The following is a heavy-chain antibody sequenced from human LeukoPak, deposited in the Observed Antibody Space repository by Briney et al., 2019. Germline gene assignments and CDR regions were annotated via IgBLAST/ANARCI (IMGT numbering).Heavy chain of an antibody. J-gene: IGHJ4*02. D-gene: IGHD1-7*01. CDR1: GASMSDNY. CDR2: ISPRGNT. CDR3: ARGGHSYGTFDS. Sequence: PSETLSLTCNVSGASMSDNYWSWIRQPAGRGLEWLGRISPRGNTYYNPSLNSRVTIPLDTSANQFSLKLRSVPAADTAGYYCARGGHSYGTFDSWGRGALVTVSS. V-gene: IGHV4-4*07.